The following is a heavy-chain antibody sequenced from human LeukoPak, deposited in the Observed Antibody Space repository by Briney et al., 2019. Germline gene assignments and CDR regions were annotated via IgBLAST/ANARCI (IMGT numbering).Heavy chain of an antibody. CDR1: AFSLSDYW. CDR3: LRDRGYSTYAC. V-gene: IGHV3-7*01. J-gene: IGHJ4*02. D-gene: IGHD5-12*01. Sequence: GGSLTPSCAASAFSLSDYWMNWVRQAPGKGLEWVASIKQDGSKKYYVDSVKGRFAISRDNAKNSLYLQMNTLRAEDTAVYYCLRDRGYSTYACWGQGTLVTVSS. CDR2: IKQDGSKK.